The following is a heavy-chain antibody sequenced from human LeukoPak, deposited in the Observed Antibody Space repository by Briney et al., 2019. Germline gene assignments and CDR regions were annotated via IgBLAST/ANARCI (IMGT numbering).Heavy chain of an antibody. CDR3: ARVRRGTDHDAFDI. CDR2: INPNSGGT. CDR1: GYTFTGYY. V-gene: IGHV1-2*06. J-gene: IGHJ3*02. Sequence: ASVTVSCKASGYTFTGYYMHWVRQPPGQGREWMGRINPNSGGTNYAQKFQGRVTMTRDTSISTAYMELSRLRSDDTAVYYCARVRRGTDHDAFDIWGQGTMVTVSS. D-gene: IGHD3/OR15-3a*01.